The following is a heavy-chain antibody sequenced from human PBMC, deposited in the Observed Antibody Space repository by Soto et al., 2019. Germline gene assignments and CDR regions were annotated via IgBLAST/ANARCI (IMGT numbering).Heavy chain of an antibody. J-gene: IGHJ3*02. D-gene: IGHD3-16*01. V-gene: IGHV4-61*08. Sequence: SETLSLTCTVSGGSISSGGYYWSWIRQHPGKGLEWIGYIYYSGSTNYNPSLKSRVTISVDTSKNQFSLKLSSVTAADTAVYYCARRIPMRFGAVDAFDIWGQGTMVTVSS. CDR3: ARRIPMRFGAVDAFDI. CDR2: IYYSGST. CDR1: GGSISSGGYY.